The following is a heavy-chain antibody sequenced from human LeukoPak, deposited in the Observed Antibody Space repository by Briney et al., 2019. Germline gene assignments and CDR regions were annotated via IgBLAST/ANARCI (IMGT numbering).Heavy chain of an antibody. Sequence: ASVKVSCKVSGYTLTELSMHWVRQAPGKGLEWMGGFDPEDGETIYAQKFQGRVTMTEDTSTDTAYMELSSLRSEDTAVYYCAIIAAAVVVDYYGMDIWGQGTTVTVSS. V-gene: IGHV1-24*01. J-gene: IGHJ6*02. CDR3: AIIAAAVVVDYYGMDI. CDR2: FDPEDGET. D-gene: IGHD6-13*01. CDR1: GYTLTELS.